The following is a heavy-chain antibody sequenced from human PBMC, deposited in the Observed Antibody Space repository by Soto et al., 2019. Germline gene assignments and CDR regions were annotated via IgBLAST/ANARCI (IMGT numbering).Heavy chain of an antibody. CDR1: GYSFTGYY. D-gene: IGHD5-12*01. Sequence: ASVNVSCKASGYSFTGYYIHWVRQAPGQGLELMGWINPSSGGTNYAQKFQGRVTMTRDTSIRTASIDLIRVKSYNTAVYSCARQGESGDVDYLAKITLVAVA. J-gene: IGHJ4*02. CDR2: INPSSGGT. V-gene: IGHV1-2*02. CDR3: ARQGESGDVDY.